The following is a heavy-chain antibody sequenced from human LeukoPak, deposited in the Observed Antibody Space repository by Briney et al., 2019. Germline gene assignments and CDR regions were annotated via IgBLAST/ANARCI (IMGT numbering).Heavy chain of an antibody. J-gene: IGHJ3*02. V-gene: IGHV3-30*02. D-gene: IGHD6-19*01. CDR2: IRYDGSNK. Sequence: GSLRLSCAASGFTFSSYGMHWVRQAPGKGLEWVAFIRYDGSNKYYADSVKGRFTISRDNSKNTLYLQMNSLRAEDTAVYYCAKVWGDPVAAGAFDIWGQGTMVTVSS. CDR1: GFTFSSYG. CDR3: AKVWGDPVAAGAFDI.